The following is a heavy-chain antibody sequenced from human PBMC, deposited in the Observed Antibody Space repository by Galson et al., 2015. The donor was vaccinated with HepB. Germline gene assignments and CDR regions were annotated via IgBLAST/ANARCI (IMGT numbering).Heavy chain of an antibody. D-gene: IGHD3-10*01. V-gene: IGHV3-7*03. Sequence: SLRLSCAASGFTFSSYWMSWVRQAPGKGLEWVANIKQDGSEKYYVDSVKGRFTISRDNAKNSLYLQMNSLRAEDTAVYYCARVGSVSWDAFDIWGQGTMVTVSS. CDR3: ARVGSVSWDAFDI. CDR2: IKQDGSEK. J-gene: IGHJ3*02. CDR1: GFTFSSYW.